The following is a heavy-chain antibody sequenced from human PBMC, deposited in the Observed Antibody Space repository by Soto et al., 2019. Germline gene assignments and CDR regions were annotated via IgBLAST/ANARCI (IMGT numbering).Heavy chain of an antibody. J-gene: IGHJ4*02. CDR1: GNTFTGYY. D-gene: IGHD1-26*01. CDR2: INPNNDGT. V-gene: IGHV1-2*02. CDR3: ARDLGGSRDS. Sequence: ASVKVSCKASGNTFTGYYIHWVRQAPGQGLEWMGWINPNNDGTTYGEKFQGRVTMTRDTSTSTAYMELSRLRSDDTDVYYCARDLGGSRDSWGQGTLVTVSS.